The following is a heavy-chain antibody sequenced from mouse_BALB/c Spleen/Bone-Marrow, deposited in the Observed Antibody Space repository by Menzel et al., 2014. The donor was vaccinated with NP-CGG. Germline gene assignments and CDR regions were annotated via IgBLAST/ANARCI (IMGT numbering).Heavy chain of an antibody. V-gene: IGHV5-6-5*01. CDR1: GFTFSSYA. CDR2: ISSGGST. D-gene: IGHD2-2*01. CDR3: AREGDGYDPAWCAY. J-gene: IGHJ3*01. Sequence: EVKLVESGGGLVKPGGSLKLSCAASGFTFSSYAMSWVRQTPEKRLEWVASISSGGSTYYPDSVKGRFTISRDNARNILYLQMSSLRSEDTAMYCCAREGDGYDPAWCAYWGQGTLVTVSA.